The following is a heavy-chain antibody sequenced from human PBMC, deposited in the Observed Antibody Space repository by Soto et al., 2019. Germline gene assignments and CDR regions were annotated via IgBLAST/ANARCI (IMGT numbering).Heavy chain of an antibody. CDR2: IIPIFGTT. Sequence: QVQLVQSGAEVKRPGSSVKVSCKASGVTFSSYAITWVRQAPGQGLEWMGGIIPIFGTTNYAQSFQGRVTLTAVEWTTTAYMELSSVRSEDTAVYYCARVPKIQYFERRIAGRGFYYCHAMDVWGQGTTVTVSS. CDR3: ARVPKIQYFERRIAGRGFYYCHAMDV. V-gene: IGHV1-69*01. D-gene: IGHD3-22*01. J-gene: IGHJ6*01. CDR1: GVTFSSYA.